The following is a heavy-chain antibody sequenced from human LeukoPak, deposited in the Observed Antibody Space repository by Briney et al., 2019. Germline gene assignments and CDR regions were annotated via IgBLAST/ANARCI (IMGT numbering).Heavy chain of an antibody. CDR3: ARDLSGGVAGYFDY. CDR1: GYTFSNYG. J-gene: IGHJ4*02. Sequence: ASLKVSCKASGYTFSNYGISWVRQAPGRGLEWMGWISVYKGNTIYAQKVQGRLTMTVDTTTSTAYMELRRLRSDDTAVYYCARDLSGGVAGYFDYWGQGTLVTVSS. V-gene: IGHV1-18*01. CDR2: ISVYKGNT. D-gene: IGHD6-19*01.